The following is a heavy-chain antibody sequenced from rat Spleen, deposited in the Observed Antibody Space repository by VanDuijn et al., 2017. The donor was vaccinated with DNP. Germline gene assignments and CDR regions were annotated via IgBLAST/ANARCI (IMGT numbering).Heavy chain of an antibody. Sequence: EVQLVESGGGLVQPGRSLKLSCAASGFTFSNYDMAWVRPAPTKGLEWVASISTSGGSTYYRDSVKGRFTVSRDNAKSTLYLQMDSLRSEDTATYYCARSNYFDYWGQGVMVTVSS. CDR1: GFTFSNYD. CDR2: ISTSGGST. CDR3: ARSNYFDY. J-gene: IGHJ2*01. V-gene: IGHV5-25*01.